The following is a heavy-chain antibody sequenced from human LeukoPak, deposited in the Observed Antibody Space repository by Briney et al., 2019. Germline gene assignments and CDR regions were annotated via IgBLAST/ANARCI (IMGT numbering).Heavy chain of an antibody. D-gene: IGHD3-22*01. CDR3: ARSGYYYGLDV. Sequence: ASVKVSCKASGYTFTGYYLHWVRQAPGQGLEWMGWISPNSDDTNYAQKFRGRVNMTRDTSISTAYMELSRLRSDDTAVYYCARSGYYYGLDVWGQGTTVTLSS. V-gene: IGHV1-2*02. CDR2: ISPNSDDT. CDR1: GYTFTGYY. J-gene: IGHJ6*02.